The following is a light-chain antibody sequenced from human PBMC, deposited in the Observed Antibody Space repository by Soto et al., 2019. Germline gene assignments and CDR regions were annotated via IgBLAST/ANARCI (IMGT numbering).Light chain of an antibody. J-gene: IGKJ1*01. V-gene: IGKV1-12*01. CDR1: QGISTW. CDR2: AAS. CDR3: DQDNTFPWT. Sequence: DIPMTQSPSSVSASVGDRVTITCRASQGISTWLAWYQQKPGKAPKLLIYAASTLQSGGPPRFSGSGSGTDFTLTIGSPQTEHVANYYCDQDNTFPWTFGQGTKVEI.